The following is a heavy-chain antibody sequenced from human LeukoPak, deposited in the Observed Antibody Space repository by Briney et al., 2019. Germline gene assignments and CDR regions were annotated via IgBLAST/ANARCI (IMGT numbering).Heavy chain of an antibody. V-gene: IGHV3-23*01. J-gene: IGHJ5*02. CDR2: ISGSGGST. CDR3: AKDWDYYDSSGYYFPPGNWFDP. CDR1: GFTFSSYA. D-gene: IGHD3-22*01. Sequence: GGSLRLSCAASGFTFSSYAMSWVRHAPGKGLEWVSAISGSGGSTYYADSVKGRFTISRDNSKNTLYLQMNSLRAEDTAVYYCAKDWDYYDSSGYYFPPGNWFDPWGQGTLVTVSS.